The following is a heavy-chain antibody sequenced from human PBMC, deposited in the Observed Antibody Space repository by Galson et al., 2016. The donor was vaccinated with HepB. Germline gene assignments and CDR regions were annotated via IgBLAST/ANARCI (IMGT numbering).Heavy chain of an antibody. D-gene: IGHD5-12*01. CDR1: GFGLNTHGVG. V-gene: IGHV2-5*02. J-gene: IGHJ4*02. CDR2: VYWDGGE. CDR3: ARRQVVSHTGFFDS. Sequence: ALVKPTQTLTLTCTLSGFGLNTHGVGVAWIRQPPGKALEWLALVYWDGGERYNPSLKSRLTISRDTSKNQVVVTMTDMQPVDAGTYFCARRQVVSHTGFFDSWGQGALGTVSS.